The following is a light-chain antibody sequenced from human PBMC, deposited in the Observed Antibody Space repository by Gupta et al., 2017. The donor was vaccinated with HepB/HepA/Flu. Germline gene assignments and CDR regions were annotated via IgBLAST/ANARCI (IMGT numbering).Light chain of an antibody. CDR2: DVI. V-gene: IGLV2-14*03. Sequence: QPALTQPASVSGSLGPSITISCTGTSSDIGAYNHVSCYHHHPVKAPKLMIYDVINRPSGVPNLFSGSKSGNTASLTISVLQAEDEADYYCSSLTTKNTLVFGGGTKLTVL. CDR1: SSDIGAYNH. J-gene: IGLJ2*01. CDR3: SSLTTKNTLV.